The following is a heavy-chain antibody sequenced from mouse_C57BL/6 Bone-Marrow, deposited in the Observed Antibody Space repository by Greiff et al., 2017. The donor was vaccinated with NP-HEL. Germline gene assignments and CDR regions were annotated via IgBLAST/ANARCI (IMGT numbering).Heavy chain of an antibody. CDR2: INSDGGST. CDR1: EYEFPSHD. Sequence: EVKLQESGGGLVQPGESLKLSCESNEYEFPSHDMSWVRKTPEKRLELVAAINSDGGSTYYPDTMERRFTISRDNTKKTHYLQMSSLRSEDTALYYCASAMDTRSYFDDWGQGTTLTVSS. CDR3: ASAMDTRSYFDD. D-gene: IGHD2-2*01. J-gene: IGHJ2*01. V-gene: IGHV5-2*01.